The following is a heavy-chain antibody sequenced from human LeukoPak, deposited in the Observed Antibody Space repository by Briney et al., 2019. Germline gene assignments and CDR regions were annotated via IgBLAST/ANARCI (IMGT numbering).Heavy chain of an antibody. J-gene: IGHJ3*02. CDR1: GFTFSSCS. Sequence: GGSLRLSCAASGFTFSSCSMNWVRQAPGKGLEWVSYISSSSSTIYYADSVKGRFTISRDNAKNSLYLQMNSLRAEDTAVYYCATLSGYYFHDAFDIWGQGTMVTVSS. V-gene: IGHV3-48*01. CDR2: ISSSSSTI. CDR3: ATLSGYYFHDAFDI. D-gene: IGHD3-22*01.